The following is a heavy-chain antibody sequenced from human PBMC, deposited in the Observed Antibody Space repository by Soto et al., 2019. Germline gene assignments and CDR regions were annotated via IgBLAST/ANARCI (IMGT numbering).Heavy chain of an antibody. CDR3: AREGGSAARVSFYGMDV. Sequence: GASVKVSCKASGGTFSSYAISWVRQAPGQGLEWMGGIIPIFGTANYAQKFQGRVTITADESTSTAYMELSSLRSEDTAVYYCAREGGSAARVSFYGMDVWGQGTTVTVSS. D-gene: IGHD3-10*01. CDR2: IIPIFGTA. J-gene: IGHJ6*02. V-gene: IGHV1-69*13. CDR1: GGTFSSYA.